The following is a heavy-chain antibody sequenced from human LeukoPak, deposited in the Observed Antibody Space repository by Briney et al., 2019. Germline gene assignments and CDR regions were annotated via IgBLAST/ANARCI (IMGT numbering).Heavy chain of an antibody. D-gene: IGHD3-22*01. CDR3: ARDLGSSGYYSLDY. CDR2: INHSGST. CDR1: GGSFSGCY. Sequence: SETLSLTCAVYGGSFSGCYWSWIRQPPGKGLEWIGEINHSGSTNYNPSLKSRVTMSVDTSKNQFSLKLSSVTAADTAVYYCARDLGSSGYYSLDYWGQGTLVTVSS. V-gene: IGHV4-34*01. J-gene: IGHJ4*02.